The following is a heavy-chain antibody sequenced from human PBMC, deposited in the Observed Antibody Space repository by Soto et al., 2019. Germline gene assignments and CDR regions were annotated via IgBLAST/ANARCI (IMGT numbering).Heavy chain of an antibody. CDR2: IYYSGST. CDR1: GGSISSYY. Sequence: SETLSLTCTVSGGSISSYYWSWIRQLPGKGLEWIGYIYYSGSTYYNPSLKSRVTISVDTSKNQFSLKLSSVTAADTAVYYCARLGYYYASTGYGTYYFDYWGQRTLVTVSA. D-gene: IGHD3-22*01. V-gene: IGHV4-59*01. J-gene: IGHJ4*02. CDR3: ARLGYYYASTGYGTYYFDY.